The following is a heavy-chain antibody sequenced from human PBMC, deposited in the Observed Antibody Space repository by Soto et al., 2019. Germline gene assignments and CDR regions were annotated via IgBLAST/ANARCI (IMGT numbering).Heavy chain of an antibody. CDR2: ISAYNGNT. CDR3: ARCLAAAGTSGTFYYYYYYMDV. J-gene: IGHJ6*03. CDR1: GYTFTGYY. Sequence: ASVKVSCKASGYTFTGYYMHWVRQAPGQGLEWMGWISAYNGNTNYAQKLQGRVTLTTDTSTSTAYMELRSLRSDDTAVYYCARCLAAAGTSGTFYYYYYYMDVWGKGTTVTVSS. D-gene: IGHD6-13*01. V-gene: IGHV1-18*04.